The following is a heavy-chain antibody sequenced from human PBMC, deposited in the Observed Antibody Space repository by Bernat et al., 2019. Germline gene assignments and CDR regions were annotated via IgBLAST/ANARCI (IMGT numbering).Heavy chain of an antibody. J-gene: IGHJ4*02. CDR2: IWYDGSNK. Sequence: QVQLVESGGGVVQPGRSLRLSCAASGFTFSSYGMHWVRQAPGKGLEWVAVIWYDGSNKYYADSVKGRFTISRDNSKNTLYLQMNSLRAEDTAVYYCAREGGGYCSGGSCFQYYFDYWGQGTLVTVSS. CDR1: GFTFSSYG. D-gene: IGHD2-15*01. CDR3: AREGGGYCSGGSCFQYYFDY. V-gene: IGHV3-33*01.